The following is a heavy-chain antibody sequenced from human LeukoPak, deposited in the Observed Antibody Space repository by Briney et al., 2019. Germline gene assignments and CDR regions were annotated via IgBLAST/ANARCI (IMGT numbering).Heavy chain of an antibody. CDR2: ISSDGGAM. V-gene: IGHV3-11*01. Sequence: KAGGSLRLSCAASGFTFSDYYMTWIRQAPGKGLEWVSSISSDGGAMYYADSVKGRFTVSRDNARNSLYLQMNSLSAEDTAVYFCARAAPLTGGGYHFDSWGQGTLVTVSS. CDR1: GFTFSDYY. D-gene: IGHD7-27*01. CDR3: ARAAPLTGGGYHFDS. J-gene: IGHJ4*02.